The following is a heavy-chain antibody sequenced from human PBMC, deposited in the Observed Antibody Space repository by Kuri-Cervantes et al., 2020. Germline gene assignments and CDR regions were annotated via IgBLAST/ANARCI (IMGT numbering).Heavy chain of an antibody. CDR1: GFTFSSYA. CDR2: ISYDGSNK. CDR3: ARDWTLLWFGELLSTPYYYYGMDV. D-gene: IGHD3-10*01. J-gene: IGHJ6*02. Sequence: GESLKISCAASGFTFSSYAMHWVRQAPGKGLEWVAAISYDGSNKYYADSVKGRFTISRDNSKNTLYLQMNSLRAEDTAVYYCARDWTLLWFGELLSTPYYYYGMDVWGQGTTVTVSS. V-gene: IGHV3-30-3*01.